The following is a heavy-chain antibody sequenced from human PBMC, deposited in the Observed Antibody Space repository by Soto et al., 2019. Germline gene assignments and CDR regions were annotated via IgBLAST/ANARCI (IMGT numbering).Heavy chain of an antibody. Sequence: EVQLVESGGGLVQPGGSLRLSCSASGFTFTSHWMSWVRQAPGKGLEWVANIKQDGSEKYYVDSVRGRFTISRDNAKNSLYLQVNSLRAGDTVVYYCAREGSGGGWSWTFDYWGQGTLVTVSS. CDR2: IKQDGSEK. D-gene: IGHD6-19*01. CDR1: GFTFTSHW. CDR3: AREGSGGGWSWTFDY. V-gene: IGHV3-7*03. J-gene: IGHJ4*02.